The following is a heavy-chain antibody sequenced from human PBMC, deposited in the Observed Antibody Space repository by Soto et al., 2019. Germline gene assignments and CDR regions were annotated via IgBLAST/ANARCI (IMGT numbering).Heavy chain of an antibody. D-gene: IGHD5-18*01. CDR2: ISYDGSNK. CDR1: GFTFSSYA. CDR3: ARSYRQLWVELYGMDV. V-gene: IGHV3-30-3*01. J-gene: IGHJ6*02. Sequence: GSLRLSCAASGFTFSSYAMHWVRQAPGKGLEWVAVISYDGSNKYYADSVKGRFTISRDNSKNTLYLQMNSLRAEDTAVYYCARSYRQLWVELYGMDVWGQGTTVTVSS.